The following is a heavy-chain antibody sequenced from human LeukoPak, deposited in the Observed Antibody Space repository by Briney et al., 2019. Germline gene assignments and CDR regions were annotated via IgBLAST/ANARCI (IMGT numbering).Heavy chain of an antibody. CDR2: ISSGSYI. J-gene: IGHJ2*01. CDR1: GFTFSTFG. V-gene: IGHV3-21*01. D-gene: IGHD6-19*01. CDR3: ARLMFIAVGNWYFDL. Sequence: GGSLRLSCAASGFTFSTFGMIWVRQAPGKGLEWVSSISSGSYIYYPGAVKARFTISRNNARNSLYLQMTSLRADDTAVYYCARLMFIAVGNWYFDLWGRGTLVTVSS.